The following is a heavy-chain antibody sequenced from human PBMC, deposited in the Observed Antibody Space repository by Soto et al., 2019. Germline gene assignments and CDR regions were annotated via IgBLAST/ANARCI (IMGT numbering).Heavy chain of an antibody. Sequence: GESLKISCKGSGYSFTSYWIGWVRQMPGKGLEWMGIIYPGDSDTRYSPSFQGQVTISADKSISTAYLQWSSLKASDTAMYYCATLGYCSGGSCTADPWGQGTLVTVSS. CDR2: IYPGDSDT. J-gene: IGHJ5*02. D-gene: IGHD2-15*01. CDR3: ATLGYCSGGSCTADP. V-gene: IGHV5-51*01. CDR1: GYSFTSYW.